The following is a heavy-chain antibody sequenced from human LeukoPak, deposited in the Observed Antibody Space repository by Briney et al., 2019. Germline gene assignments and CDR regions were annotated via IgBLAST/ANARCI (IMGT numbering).Heavy chain of an antibody. Sequence: SETLSLTCTVSGGSISSYYWSWIRQPPGKGLEWIGYIYTSGSTNYNPSLKSRVTISVDTSKNQFSLKLSSVTAADTAVYYCARRGGSRPLYYYYMGVWGKGTTVTVS. V-gene: IGHV4-4*09. CDR3: ARRGGSRPLYYYYMGV. CDR1: GGSISSYY. J-gene: IGHJ6*03. CDR2: IYTSGST. D-gene: IGHD3-10*01.